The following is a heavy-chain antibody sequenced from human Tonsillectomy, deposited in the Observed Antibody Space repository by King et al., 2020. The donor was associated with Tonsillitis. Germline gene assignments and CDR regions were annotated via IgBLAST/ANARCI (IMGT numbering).Heavy chain of an antibody. CDR1: GFTFSSYG. D-gene: IGHD5-12*01. CDR2: ISYDGSNK. J-gene: IGHJ4*02. Sequence: QLVQSGGGVVQPGRSLRLSCAASGFTFSSYGMHWVRQAPGKGLEWVAVISYDGSNKYYADSVKGRFTISRDNSKNTLYLQMNSLRAEDTAVYYCAKKRGTLRWLRSHPLDYWGQGTLVTVSS. V-gene: IGHV3-30*18. CDR3: AKKRGTLRWLRSHPLDY.